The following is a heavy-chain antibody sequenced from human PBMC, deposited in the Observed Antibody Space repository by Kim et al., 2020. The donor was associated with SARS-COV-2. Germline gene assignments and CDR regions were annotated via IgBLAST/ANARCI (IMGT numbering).Heavy chain of an antibody. V-gene: IGHV3-33*01. CDR1: GFTFSSYG. J-gene: IGHJ6*02. D-gene: IGHD6-13*01. CDR2: IWYDGSNK. CDR3: ARDSSSWYWGYYYNGMDV. Sequence: GGSLRLSCAASGFTFSSYGMHWVRQAPGKGLEWVAVIWYDGSNKYYADSVKGRFTISRDNSKNTLYLQMNSLRAEDTAVYYCARDSSSWYWGYYYNGMDVWGQGTTVTVSS.